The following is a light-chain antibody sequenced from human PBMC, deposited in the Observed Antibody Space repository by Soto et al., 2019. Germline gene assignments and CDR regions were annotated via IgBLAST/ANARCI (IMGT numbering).Light chain of an antibody. CDR3: QHYGNSPPVYT. V-gene: IGKV3-20*01. CDR2: GAS. Sequence: EIVLTQSPGTLSLSPAERATLSCRASQSISSSFLAWYQQRPGQAPRLLIFGASYRATGIPDRFSGSGSGTDITLTISRLEPEDFAVYYCQHYGNSPPVYTFGPGTHVDSK. CDR1: QSISSSF. J-gene: IGKJ3*01.